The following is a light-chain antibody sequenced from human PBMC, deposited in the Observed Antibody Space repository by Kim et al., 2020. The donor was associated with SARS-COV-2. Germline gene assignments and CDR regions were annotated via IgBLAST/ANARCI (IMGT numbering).Light chain of an antibody. V-gene: IGLV3-1*01. Sequence: VYPGQTASITCSGDEVGDKYAGWYKQKQGQSLVLVIYQDSKRPSGIPERFSGSKSGNTATLTISGTQAMDEADYYCQAWDSSTAVFGGGTQLTVL. J-gene: IGLJ3*02. CDR2: QDS. CDR1: EVGDKY. CDR3: QAWDSSTAV.